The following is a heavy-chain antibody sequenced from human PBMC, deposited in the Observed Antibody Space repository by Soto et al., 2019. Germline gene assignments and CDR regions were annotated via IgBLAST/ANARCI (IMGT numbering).Heavy chain of an antibody. D-gene: IGHD3-10*01. CDR1: GGSISSSSYY. J-gene: IGHJ3*02. V-gene: IGHV4-39*01. CDR3: ARRQWLWFGELSGGAFDI. CDR2: IYYSGST. Sequence: QLQLQESGPGLVKPSETLSLTCTVSGGSISSSSYYWGWIRQPPGKGLEWIGSIYYSGSTYYNPSLKSRVTISVDTSKNQFSLKLSSVTAADTAVYYCARRQWLWFGELSGGAFDIWGQGTMVTVSS.